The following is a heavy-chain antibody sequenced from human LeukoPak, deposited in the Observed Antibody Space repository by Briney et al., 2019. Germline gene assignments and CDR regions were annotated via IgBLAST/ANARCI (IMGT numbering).Heavy chain of an antibody. J-gene: IGHJ4*02. CDR2: VSSSGGST. D-gene: IGHD6-6*01. V-gene: IGHV3-64D*06. CDR3: VRGQLVLRGPLSY. Sequence: QPGGSLRLSCSASGLTFSTYAMYWVRQAPGRGLEYVSAVSSSGGSTYDADSVKGRLTISRDNSKNTLDLQMSSLRAEDTAVYYCVRGQLVLRGPLSYWGQGTLVTVSS. CDR1: GLTFSTYA.